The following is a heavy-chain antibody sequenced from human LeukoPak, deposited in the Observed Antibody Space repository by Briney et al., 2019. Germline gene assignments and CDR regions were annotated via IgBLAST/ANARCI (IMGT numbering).Heavy chain of an antibody. CDR3: TKGTFDH. J-gene: IGHJ3*01. V-gene: IGHV3-53*01. Sequence: GGSLRLSCVGSGFTVSINYMSWVRQAPGKGLEWVSFVDPDGVTSYADSVKGRFTISRDNSKNILYLQLTTLRAEDTPIYYCTKGTFDHWGQGTLVTVSS. CDR2: VDPDGVT. CDR1: GFTVSINY.